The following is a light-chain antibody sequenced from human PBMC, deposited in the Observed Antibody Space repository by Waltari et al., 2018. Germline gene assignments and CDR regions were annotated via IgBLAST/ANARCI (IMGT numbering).Light chain of an antibody. V-gene: IGLV3-19*01. Sequence: SSELTQDPTVSVALGQTVRITCQGVSLRRYSASWYQQRPGQATVPVFYGQDNRPSGIPDRFSGSTSGDTATLTITGTQAEDEADYYCLSRDISSTRFFGGGTRLTV. CDR1: SLRRYS. J-gene: IGLJ2*01. CDR3: LSRDISSTRF. CDR2: GQD.